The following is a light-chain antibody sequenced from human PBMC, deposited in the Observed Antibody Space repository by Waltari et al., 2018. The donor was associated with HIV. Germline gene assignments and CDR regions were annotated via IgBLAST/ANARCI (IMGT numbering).Light chain of an antibody. CDR2: DAS. V-gene: IGKV1-33*01. CDR3: QEYDNLPMYT. J-gene: IGKJ2*01. CDR1: QDIRNY. Sequence: DIQMTHSPSSLSASVGDRVTITCQASQDIRNYLNWYQQKPGQAPKLLIYDASHLEIGVPSRFSGSGSGTDFTFTISSLQSEDIATDYCQEYDNLPMYTFGQGTKVEIK.